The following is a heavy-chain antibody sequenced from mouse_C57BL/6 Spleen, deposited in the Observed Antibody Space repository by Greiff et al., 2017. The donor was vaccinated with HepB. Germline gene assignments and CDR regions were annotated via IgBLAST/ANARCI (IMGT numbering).Heavy chain of an antibody. Sequence: VQLQQPGAELVKPGASVKLSCKASGYTFTSYWMHWVKQRPGQGLEWIGMIHPNSGSTNYNEKLKSKATLTVNKSSSTAYMQLSSLTSEDSAVYYCSRSKLYSNYVYAMDYWGQGTSVTVSS. J-gene: IGHJ4*01. CDR1: GYTFTSYW. V-gene: IGHV1-64*01. CDR2: IHPNSGST. D-gene: IGHD2-5*01. CDR3: SRSKLYSNYVYAMDY.